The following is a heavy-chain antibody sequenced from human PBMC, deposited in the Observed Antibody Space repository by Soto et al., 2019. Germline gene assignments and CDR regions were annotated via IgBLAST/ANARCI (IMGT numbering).Heavy chain of an antibody. CDR2: ISYYVSNK. V-gene: IGHV3-30-3*01. CDR1: GLTFSSYP. Sequence: PWGSLRLSCAASGLTFSSYPMHWVRQAPGKGLEGVAVISYYVSNKYYADSVKGRFTISRDNSKNTLYLQMNSLRAEDTAVYYCARVDPQWLVPGRSYYCRGAWGNGKTVIVSP. CDR3: ARVDPQWLVPGRSYYCRGA. D-gene: IGHD6-19*01. J-gene: IGHJ6*04.